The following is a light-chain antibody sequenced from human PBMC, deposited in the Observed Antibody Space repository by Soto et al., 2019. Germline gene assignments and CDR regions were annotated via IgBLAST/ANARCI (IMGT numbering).Light chain of an antibody. Sequence: QSVLTQPRSVSGSPGQSVTISCTGTSSDVGGYNYVSWYQQHPGKAPKLMIYDVTKRPSGVPDRFSGSKSGNTASLTISGLQAEDEADYYCCSYAGTHNSVVFGGGTKVTVL. CDR3: CSYAGTHNSVV. J-gene: IGLJ2*01. CDR1: SSDVGGYNY. CDR2: DVT. V-gene: IGLV2-11*01.